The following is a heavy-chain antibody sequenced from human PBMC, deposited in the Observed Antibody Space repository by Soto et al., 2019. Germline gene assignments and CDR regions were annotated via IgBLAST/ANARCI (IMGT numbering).Heavy chain of an antibody. Sequence: QVQLVQSGAEEKKPGASVKVSYKASGYTFTSYAMHWVRQAPGQRLEWMGWINAGNGNTKYSQKFQGRVTITRDTSASTAYMELSSLRSEDTAVYYCARDPTSSGGPLGVWGQGTMVTVSS. V-gene: IGHV1-3*05. CDR3: ARDPTSSGGPLGV. CDR1: GYTFTSYA. J-gene: IGHJ3*01. CDR2: INAGNGNT. D-gene: IGHD3-10*01.